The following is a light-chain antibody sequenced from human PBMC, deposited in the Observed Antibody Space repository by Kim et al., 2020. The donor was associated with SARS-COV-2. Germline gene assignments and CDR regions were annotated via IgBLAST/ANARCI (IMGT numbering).Light chain of an antibody. CDR2: DAS. J-gene: IGKJ5*01. V-gene: IGKV3-11*01. CDR3: QQRSNWPRIT. Sequence: EIVLTQSPATLSLSPGATATLSCRASQSVSSYLAWYQQKPGQAPRLLIYDASNRATGIPARFSVSGSGTDFTLTISILEPEDFAVYFCQQRSNWPRITFGQGTRLEIK. CDR1: QSVSSY.